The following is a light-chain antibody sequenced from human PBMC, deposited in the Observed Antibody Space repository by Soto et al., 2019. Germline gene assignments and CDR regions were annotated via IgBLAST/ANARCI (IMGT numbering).Light chain of an antibody. J-gene: IGLJ1*01. CDR2: EGS. CDR3: CSYAGSGTYV. Sequence: SALTQPASVSGSPGQSITISCTGTSSDVGDYNLVSWYQQHPGKAPKLMIYEGSKRPSGVSDRFSGSKSGNTASLTISGLQAEDEADYYCCSYAGSGTYVFGTGTKVTVL. CDR1: SSDVGDYNL. V-gene: IGLV2-23*01.